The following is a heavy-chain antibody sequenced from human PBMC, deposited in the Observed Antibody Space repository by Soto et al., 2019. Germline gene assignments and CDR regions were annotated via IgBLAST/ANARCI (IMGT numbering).Heavy chain of an antibody. Sequence: SETLSLTCTVSGGSISSSYWSWIRQPPGKGLEWIGYIYYSGSTYYNPSLKSRVTISVDTSKNQFSLKLSSVTAADTAVYYCARQIAEYSSSSIWFDPWGQGTLVTVSS. CDR3: ARQIAEYSSSSIWFDP. J-gene: IGHJ5*02. CDR2: IYYSGST. V-gene: IGHV4-30-4*01. D-gene: IGHD6-6*01. CDR1: GGSISSSY.